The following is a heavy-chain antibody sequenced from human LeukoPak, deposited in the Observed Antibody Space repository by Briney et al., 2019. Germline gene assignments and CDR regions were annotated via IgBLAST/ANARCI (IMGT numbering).Heavy chain of an antibody. Sequence: GGSLILSCAASGFTFTYYAMNWVRQAPGKGLEWVSAISGSGSDGSTYYADSVKGRFTISRDNSKNTLYLQMNSLRAEDTAVYYCARAATVTMKFGVGPNWFDPWGQGTLVTVSS. J-gene: IGHJ5*02. CDR2: ISGSGSDGST. D-gene: IGHD4-17*01. CDR3: ARAATVTMKFGVGPNWFDP. V-gene: IGHV3-23*01. CDR1: GFTFTYYA.